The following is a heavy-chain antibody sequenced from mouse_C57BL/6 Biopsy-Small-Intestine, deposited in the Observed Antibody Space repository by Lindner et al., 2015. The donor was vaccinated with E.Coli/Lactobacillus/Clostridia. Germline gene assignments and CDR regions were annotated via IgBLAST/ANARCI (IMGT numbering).Heavy chain of an antibody. D-gene: IGHD2-3*01. CDR2: INPGGGYT. Sequence: VQLQESGTELVRPGTSVKMSCKTAGYTFTDYWIGWIKQRPGHGLEWIGNINPGGGYTNYNEKFKGKATLTADTSSSIVYMQLSSLTSEDSAVYYCTRVYDGYSWYFDVWGAGTTVTVSS. CDR1: GYTFTDYW. J-gene: IGHJ1*01. CDR3: TRVYDGYSWYFDV. V-gene: IGHV1-63*02.